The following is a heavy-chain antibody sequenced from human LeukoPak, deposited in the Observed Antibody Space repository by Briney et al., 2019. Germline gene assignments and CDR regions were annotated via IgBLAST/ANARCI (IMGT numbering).Heavy chain of an antibody. CDR1: GGSISSSSYY. J-gene: IGHJ5*02. CDR2: IYYSGST. Sequence: PSETLSLTCTVSGGSISSSSYYWGWIRQPPGKGLEWIGSIYYSGSTYYNPSLKSRVTISVDTSKNQFSLKLSSVTAADTAVYYCARLPDYYGSGSEGNWLDPWGQGTLVTVSS. CDR3: ARLPDYYGSGSEGNWLDP. V-gene: IGHV4-39*07. D-gene: IGHD3-10*01.